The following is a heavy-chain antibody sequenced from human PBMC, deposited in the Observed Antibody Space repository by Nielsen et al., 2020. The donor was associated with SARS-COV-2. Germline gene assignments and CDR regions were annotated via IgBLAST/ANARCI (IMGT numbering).Heavy chain of an antibody. Sequence: ASVKVSCKASGYTFTSYAMHWVRQAPGQRLEWMGWMNPNSGNTGYAQKFQGRVTMTRNTSISTAYMELSSLRSEDTAVYYCARGITTGRDYWGQGTLVTVSS. D-gene: IGHD1-1*01. CDR3: ARGITTGRDY. CDR2: MNPNSGNT. CDR1: GYTFTSYA. V-gene: IGHV1-8*02. J-gene: IGHJ4*02.